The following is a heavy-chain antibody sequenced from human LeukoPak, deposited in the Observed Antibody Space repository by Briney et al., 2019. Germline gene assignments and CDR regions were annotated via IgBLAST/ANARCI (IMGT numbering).Heavy chain of an antibody. D-gene: IGHD4-17*01. V-gene: IGHV4-59*08. CDR2: IYYSGST. CDR1: GGSISSHY. CDR3: ARLDYGYSYVFDY. Sequence: SETLSLTCTVSGGSISSHYWSWIRQPPGKGLDWIGYIYYSGSTNYNPPLKSRVTISVDTSKNQFSLKLSSVTAADTAIYYCARLDYGYSYVFDYWGQGTLVTVSS. J-gene: IGHJ4*02.